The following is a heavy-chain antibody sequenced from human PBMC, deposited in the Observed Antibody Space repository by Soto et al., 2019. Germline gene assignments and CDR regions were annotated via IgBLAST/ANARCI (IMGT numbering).Heavy chain of an antibody. CDR1: GFTFNNYG. D-gene: IGHD3-10*01. J-gene: IGHJ4*02. CDR2: ISYDGSSK. Sequence: QVQLVESGGGVVQPGRSLRLSCTASGFTFNNYGIHWVRQAPGKGLEWVAVISYDGSSKYYIDSVKGRFTISRDNSKNTLYLQMNSLRAEDTAVYYCAKDHVRYYYASGSLYHFDYWGQGTLVTVSS. V-gene: IGHV3-30*18. CDR3: AKDHVRYYYASGSLYHFDY.